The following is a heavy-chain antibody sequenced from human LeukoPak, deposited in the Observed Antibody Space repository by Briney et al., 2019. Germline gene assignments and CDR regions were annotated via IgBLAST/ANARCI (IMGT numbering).Heavy chain of an antibody. D-gene: IGHD3-10*01. J-gene: IGHJ4*02. CDR2: INPNSGGT. CDR3: ASLMVRGVPFDY. V-gene: IGHV1-2*02. CDR1: GFTFSSYG. Sequence: GGSLRLSCAASGFTFSSYGMHWVRQAPGQGLEWMGWINPNSGGTNYAQKFQGRVTMTRDTSISTAYMELSRLRSDDTAVYYCASLMVRGVPFDYWGQGTLVTVSS.